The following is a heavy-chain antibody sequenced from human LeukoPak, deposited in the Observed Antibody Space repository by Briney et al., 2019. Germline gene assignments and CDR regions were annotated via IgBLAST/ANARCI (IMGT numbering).Heavy chain of an antibody. CDR3: ARGGGYDYGDYRLDY. Sequence: SVKVSCKASGGTFSSYAISCVRQVPGQGLEWMGGIIPIFGTANYAQKFQGRVTITADESTSTAYMELSSLRSEDTAVYYCARGGGYDYGDYRLDYWGQGTLVTVSS. D-gene: IGHD4-17*01. CDR1: GGTFSSYA. CDR2: IIPIFGTA. J-gene: IGHJ4*02. V-gene: IGHV1-69*13.